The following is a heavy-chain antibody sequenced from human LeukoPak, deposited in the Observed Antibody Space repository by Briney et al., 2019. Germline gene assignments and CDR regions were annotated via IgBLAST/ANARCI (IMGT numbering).Heavy chain of an antibody. Sequence: GGSLRLSCEASGFSVTRTGMHWVRQTPGKGLEWVAVIWSDGSNINYPDSVKGRFTISRDTSKNRPYLQMDSLRVEDTAVYYCTTSPRGKGFDFWGRGTVVTVSS. J-gene: IGHJ3*01. CDR3: TTSPRGKGFDF. V-gene: IGHV3-33*01. D-gene: IGHD3-10*01. CDR1: GFSVTRTG. CDR2: IWSDGSNI.